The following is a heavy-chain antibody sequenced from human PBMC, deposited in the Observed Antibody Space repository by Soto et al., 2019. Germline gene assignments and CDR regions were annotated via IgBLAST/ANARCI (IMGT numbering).Heavy chain of an antibody. CDR1: GFTFATYT. Sequence: GGSLRLSCAAPGFTFATYTMNWVLQAPGKGLEWVSALGGGGDTHYAESVKGRFTISRDNSKNTLYLQMNSLRAEDTAVYYCAKDPPRIQLWLIFDYWGPGTQVTVS. CDR2: LGGGGDT. CDR3: AKDPPRIQLWLIFDY. J-gene: IGHJ4*02. V-gene: IGHV3-23*01. D-gene: IGHD5-18*01.